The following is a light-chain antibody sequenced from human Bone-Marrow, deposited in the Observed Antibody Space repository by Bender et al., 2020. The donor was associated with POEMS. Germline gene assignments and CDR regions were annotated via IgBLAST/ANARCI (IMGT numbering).Light chain of an antibody. CDR2: DNS. CDR3: HSYDSSLSGWV. V-gene: IGLV1-40*01. CDR1: SFNIGAGYD. J-gene: IGLJ2*01. Sequence: QSVLTQAPSVSGAPGQRVTISCTGTSFNIGAGYDVHWYQRLPGAAPKLLIYDNSNRPSGVPDRFSGSKSGTSASLAITGLQTEDEADYYGHSYDSSLSGWVFGGGTKLTVL.